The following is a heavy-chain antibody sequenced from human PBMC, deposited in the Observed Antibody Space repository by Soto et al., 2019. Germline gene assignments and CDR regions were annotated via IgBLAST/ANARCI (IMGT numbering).Heavy chain of an antibody. J-gene: IGHJ4*02. D-gene: IGHD7-27*01. V-gene: IGHV1-46*01. CDR1: GFPFTSFF. CDR3: VRAPNVFDI. CDR2: INPSRGSA. Sequence: HVQLVQSGAEVKRPGASVKVSCKASGFPFTSFFIHWVRQAPGQGLEWMGVINPSRGSANYAQKFQGRLTLTRDTSSSNVYMDLSSLKSEDTALYYCVRAPNVFDIWGQGTLVTVSS.